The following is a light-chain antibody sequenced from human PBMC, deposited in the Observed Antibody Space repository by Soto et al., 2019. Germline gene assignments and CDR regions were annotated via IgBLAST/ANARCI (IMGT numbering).Light chain of an antibody. V-gene: IGKV3-20*01. CDR2: DAS. J-gene: IGKJ1*01. Sequence: EIVLTQSPGTLSLSPGERATLSCRATESVVSSYLAWYQLKPGQAPRLLLYDASSRATGIPDRFSGSGSGTDFTLTISRLEPEDFAVYYCQQYGSIPWTFGQGTKVDI. CDR3: QQYGSIPWT. CDR1: ESVVSSY.